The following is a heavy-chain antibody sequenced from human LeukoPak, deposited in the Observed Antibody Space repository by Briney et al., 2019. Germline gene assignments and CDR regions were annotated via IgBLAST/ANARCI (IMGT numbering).Heavy chain of an antibody. CDR2: IYSGGST. CDR3: ARDPQYSSSWNFDY. D-gene: IGHD6-13*01. J-gene: IGHJ4*02. Sequence: GGSLRLSCAASGFTVSSNYMSWVRQAPGKGLEWVSVIYSGGSTYDADSVKGRFNSSRDNSKNTMYLQMNSRRAEDTAAYYCARDPQYSSSWNFDYWGQGTLVTVTS. CDR1: GFTVSSNY. V-gene: IGHV3-66*02.